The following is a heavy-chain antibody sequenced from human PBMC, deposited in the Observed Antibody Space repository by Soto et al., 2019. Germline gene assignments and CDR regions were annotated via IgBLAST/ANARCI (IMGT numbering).Heavy chain of an antibody. CDR3: ARELLVTIFGVVTRVGMDV. D-gene: IGHD3-3*01. CDR1: GFNVSSNY. V-gene: IGHV3-53*01. CDR2: IHGGGST. J-gene: IGHJ6*02. Sequence: GGSLKLSCAASGFNVSSNYLSWVRQAPGKGLEWVSVIHGGGSTYYADSVRGRFTILRDNSKNTLYLQMNSLRAEDTAVYYCARELLVTIFGVVTRVGMDVWGQGTTVTVSS.